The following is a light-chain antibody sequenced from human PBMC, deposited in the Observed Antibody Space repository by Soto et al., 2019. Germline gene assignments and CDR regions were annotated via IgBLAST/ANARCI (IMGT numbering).Light chain of an antibody. V-gene: IGLV2-11*01. Sequence: QSVLTQPRSVSGSPGQSVTISCTGTSSDVGGYNYVSWYQQHPGKAPKLMIYDVSKRPSGVPDRFSGSKSGNTASLTISGLQAEDEADYYCCSYAGSYTFVVFGGGTKVTDL. J-gene: IGLJ2*01. CDR2: DVS. CDR3: CSYAGSYTFVV. CDR1: SSDVGGYNY.